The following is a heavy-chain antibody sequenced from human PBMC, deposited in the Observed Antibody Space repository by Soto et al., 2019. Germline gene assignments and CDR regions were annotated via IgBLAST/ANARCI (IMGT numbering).Heavy chain of an antibody. CDR1: GYTFTSYG. V-gene: IGHV1-18*01. CDR3: ARRRIRPRTYYYYGMDV. D-gene: IGHD2-15*01. J-gene: IGHJ6*02. CDR2: ISAYNGNT. Sequence: ASVKVSCKGSGYTFTSYGISWVRLAPGQGLEWMGWISAYNGNTNYAQKLQGRVTMTTDTSTSTAYMELRSLRSEDTAVYYCARRRIRPRTYYYYGMDVWGQGTTVTVSS.